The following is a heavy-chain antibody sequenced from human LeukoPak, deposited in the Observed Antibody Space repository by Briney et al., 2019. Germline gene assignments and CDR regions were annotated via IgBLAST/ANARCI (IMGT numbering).Heavy chain of an antibody. V-gene: IGHV3-30*03. D-gene: IGHD2-21*01. Sequence: PGGSLRLSCVISGFTFSTYGMHWVRQAPGKGLGWVAVISPDGSSQHYVDSVKGRFTISRDNSKNTLYVQMNSLRTEDTAVYFCARGFDSNLDYYYYMDVWGKGTTVTVSS. J-gene: IGHJ6*03. CDR3: ARGFDSNLDYYYYMDV. CDR2: ISPDGSSQ. CDR1: GFTFSTYG.